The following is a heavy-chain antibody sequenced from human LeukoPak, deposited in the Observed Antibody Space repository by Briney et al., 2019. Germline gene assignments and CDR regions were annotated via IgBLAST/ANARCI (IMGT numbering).Heavy chain of an antibody. J-gene: IGHJ4*02. D-gene: IGHD5-12*01. CDR2: AYHSGST. V-gene: IGHV4-38-2*02. CDR1: GYSISSHYY. CDR3: ASGYSGYAWLDY. Sequence: KASETLSLTCTVSGYSISSHYYWGWIRQPPGKGLEWIGIAYHSGSTNYNPSLKSRVTISVDTSKNQFSLKLSSVTAADTAVYYCASGYSGYAWLDYWGQGTLVTVSS.